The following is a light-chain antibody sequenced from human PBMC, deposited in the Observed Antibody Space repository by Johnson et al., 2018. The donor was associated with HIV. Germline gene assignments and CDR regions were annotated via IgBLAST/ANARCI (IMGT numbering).Light chain of an antibody. V-gene: IGLV1-51*01. CDR2: DNN. Sequence: QSVLTQPPSVSAAPGQKVTISCSGSSSNIGNNYVSWYQQLPGTAPKLLIYDNNKRPSGIPDRFSGSKSGTSATLGITGLQTGDEADYYCGTCDSSLSADVVGTGTKVTV. CDR3: GTCDSSLSADV. J-gene: IGLJ1*01. CDR1: SSNIGNNY.